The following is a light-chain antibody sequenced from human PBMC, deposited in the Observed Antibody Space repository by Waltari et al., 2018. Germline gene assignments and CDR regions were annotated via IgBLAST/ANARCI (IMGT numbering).Light chain of an antibody. CDR3: SLYMGSGIWV. CDR1: SGSVSTTSY. Sequence: QTVVTQEPSLSVSPGGTVTLTCALTSGSVSTTSYATWYQQTSGQPPRTLVYKGSSRSAGVPDRFSGSILGNKAALTITGAQADDESNYYCSLYMGSGIWVFGGGTKLTVL. CDR2: KGS. J-gene: IGLJ3*02. V-gene: IGLV8-61*01.